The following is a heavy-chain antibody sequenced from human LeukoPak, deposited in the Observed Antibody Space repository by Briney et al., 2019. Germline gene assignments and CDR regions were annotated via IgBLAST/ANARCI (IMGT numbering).Heavy chain of an antibody. CDR1: GFTFSSYA. CDR2: IRGSGGST. J-gene: IGHJ4*02. CDR3: AKDRIWSGYSKYYFDC. V-gene: IGHV3-23*01. D-gene: IGHD3-3*01. Sequence: GGSLRLSCAGSGFTFSSYAMNWVRQAPGKGLEWVSGIRGSGGSTYYADSVKGRFTISRDNSKNTLYLQMNSLRAEDAAIYYCAKDRIWSGYSKYYFDCWGQGTLVIVSS.